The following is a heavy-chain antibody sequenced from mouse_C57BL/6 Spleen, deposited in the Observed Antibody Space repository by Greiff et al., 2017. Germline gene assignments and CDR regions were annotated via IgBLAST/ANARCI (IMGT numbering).Heavy chain of an antibody. CDR1: GYTFTSYW. CDR3: AISDSDYSYYAMDY. CDR2: IHPNSGST. D-gene: IGHD2-5*01. V-gene: IGHV1-64*01. J-gene: IGHJ4*01. Sequence: VQLQQPGAELVKPGASVKLSCKASGYTFTSYWMHWVKQRPGQGLEWIGMIHPNSGSTNYNEKFKSKATLTVDKSSSTAYMPLSSLTSEDSAVYDCAISDSDYSYYAMDYWGQGTSVTVSS.